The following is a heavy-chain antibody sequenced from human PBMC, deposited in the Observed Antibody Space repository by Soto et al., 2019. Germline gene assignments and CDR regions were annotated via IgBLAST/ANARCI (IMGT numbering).Heavy chain of an antibody. Sequence: PSETLSLTCAVSGGSITGGGYSWSWIRQPPGKGLEWIGYIYHSVSPYYNPSLKSRVTISVDTSKNQFSLELSSVTAADTAVYYCAMGYDFWSGYLRIGYYYYGMDVWGQGTTVNVSS. CDR2: IYHSVSP. CDR3: AMGYDFWSGYLRIGYYYYGMDV. J-gene: IGHJ6*02. D-gene: IGHD3-3*01. CDR1: GGSITGGGYS. V-gene: IGHV4-30-2*03.